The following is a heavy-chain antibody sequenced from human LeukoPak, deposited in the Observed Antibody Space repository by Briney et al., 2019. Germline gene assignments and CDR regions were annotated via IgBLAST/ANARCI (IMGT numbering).Heavy chain of an antibody. V-gene: IGHV1-2*02. D-gene: IGHD3-22*01. CDR3: ARGWDSSGYYFVRQGVDY. Sequence: ASVKVSCKASGYTFTSYYMHWVRQAPGQGLEWMGWINPNSGGTNYAQKFQGRVTMTRDTSISTAYMELSRLRSDDTAVYYCARGWDSSGYYFVRQGVDYWGQGTLVTVSS. CDR2: INPNSGGT. CDR1: GYTFTSYY. J-gene: IGHJ4*02.